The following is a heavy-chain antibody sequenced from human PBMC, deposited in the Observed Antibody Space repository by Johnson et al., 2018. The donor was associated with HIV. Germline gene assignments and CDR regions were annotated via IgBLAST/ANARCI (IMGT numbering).Heavy chain of an antibody. Sequence: VQLVESGGGLVQPGGSLRVSCAASGFTFSDAWMSWVRQAPGKGPEWVANINHDVSAIQYADSVKGRFTISRDNAKRSLFLQMNSLRVEDTAVYFCGSLGDGHQKGAFEICGHGTMVTVSS. V-gene: IGHV3-7*01. CDR2: INHDVSAI. J-gene: IGHJ3*02. D-gene: IGHD3-16*01. CDR3: GSLGDGHQKGAFEI. CDR1: GFTFSDAW.